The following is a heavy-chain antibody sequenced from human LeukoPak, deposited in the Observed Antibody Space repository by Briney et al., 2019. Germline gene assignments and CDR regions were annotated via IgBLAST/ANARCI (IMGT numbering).Heavy chain of an antibody. D-gene: IGHD2-2*02. Sequence: GASVKVSCKASGYTFTGYYMHWVRQAPGQGLEWMGWINPNSGGTNYAQKFQGRVTMTRDTSISIAYMELSRLRSDDTAVYYCARSKDIVVVPAAIAFDPWGQGTLVTVSS. V-gene: IGHV1-2*02. CDR1: GYTFTGYY. CDR2: INPNSGGT. J-gene: IGHJ5*02. CDR3: ARSKDIVVVPAAIAFDP.